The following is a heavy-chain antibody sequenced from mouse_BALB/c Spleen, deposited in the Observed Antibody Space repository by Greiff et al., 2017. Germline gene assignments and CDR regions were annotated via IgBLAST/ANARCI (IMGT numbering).Heavy chain of an antibody. J-gene: IGHJ2*01. Sequence: QVHVKQPGAELVKPGASVKLSCKASGYTFTSYWMHWVKQRPGQGLEWIGEINPSNGRTNYNEKFKSKATLTVDKSSSTAYMQLSSLTSEDSAVYYCASYDYDESLDYWGQGTTLTVSS. D-gene: IGHD2-4*01. CDR3: ASYDYDESLDY. V-gene: IGHV1S81*02. CDR2: INPSNGRT. CDR1: GYTFTSYW.